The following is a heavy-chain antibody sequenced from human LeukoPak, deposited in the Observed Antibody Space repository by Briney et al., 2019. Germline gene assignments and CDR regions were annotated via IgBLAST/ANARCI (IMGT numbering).Heavy chain of an antibody. J-gene: IGHJ4*02. CDR3: ARGGIQLWFLVDY. Sequence: GASLKLSCKASGYTFTGYFMHWVRQAPGQGLEWMGWINPNSGGTNYAQRFQGRVTMTRDTSISTAYMELSSLRSDDTAVYYCARGGIQLWFLVDYWGQGTLVTVSS. CDR1: GYTFTGYF. D-gene: IGHD5-18*01. CDR2: INPNSGGT. V-gene: IGHV1-2*02.